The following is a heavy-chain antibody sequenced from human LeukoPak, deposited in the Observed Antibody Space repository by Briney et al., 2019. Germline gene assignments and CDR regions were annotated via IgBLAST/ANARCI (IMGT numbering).Heavy chain of an antibody. Sequence: PGGSLRLSCAASGFTFSTYAMHWVRQAPGKGLEWVAVISYDGRDKSYADSVKGRFTISRDNSKNTLFLQISSLRAEDTAVYYCARGGGDGYNFGFWGQGSLVTVSS. D-gene: IGHD5-24*01. V-gene: IGHV3-30*04. CDR3: ARGGGDGYNFGF. CDR2: ISYDGRDK. J-gene: IGHJ4*02. CDR1: GFTFSTYA.